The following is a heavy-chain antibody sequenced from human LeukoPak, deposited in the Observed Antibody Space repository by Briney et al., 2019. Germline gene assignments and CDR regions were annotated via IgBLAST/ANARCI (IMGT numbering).Heavy chain of an antibody. V-gene: IGHV3-30*02. CDR1: GFTFSSYG. CDR3: AKVFYYYGSGSYYPASAFDY. D-gene: IGHD3-10*01. J-gene: IGHJ4*02. CDR2: IRYDGSNK. Sequence: PVGSLRLSCAASGFTFSSYGMHWVRQAPGKGLEWVAFIRYDGSNKYYADSVKGRFTISRDNSKNTLYLQMNSLRAEDTAVYYCAKVFYYYGSGSYYPASAFDYWGQGTLVTVSS.